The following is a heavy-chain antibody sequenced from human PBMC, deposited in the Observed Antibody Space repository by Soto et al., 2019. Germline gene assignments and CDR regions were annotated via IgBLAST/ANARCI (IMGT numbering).Heavy chain of an antibody. J-gene: IGHJ6*02. Sequence: PGGSLILSCVASGFTFDTYAIHWVRQAPGKGLQWVALISYDGSNTYYADSVKGRFTISRDNSKNTLYLQMNSLRPEDTGVFYCARVTPGNNLYYFSGLDVWGQGTSVTVSS. CDR1: GFTFDTYA. D-gene: IGHD1-1*01. CDR3: ARVTPGNNLYYFSGLDV. V-gene: IGHV3-30-3*01. CDR2: ISYDGSNT.